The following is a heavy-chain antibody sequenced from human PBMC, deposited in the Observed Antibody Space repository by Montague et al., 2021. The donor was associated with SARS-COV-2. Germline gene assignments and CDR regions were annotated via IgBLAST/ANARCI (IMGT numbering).Heavy chain of an antibody. J-gene: IGHJ6*02. CDR2: IWYDGSNK. Sequence: SLRLSCAASGFTSSSYGMHWVRQAPGKGLEWVAVIWYDGSNKYYADSVKGRFTISRDNSKNTLYLQMNSLRAEDTAVYYCARSLSYYYGMDVWGQGATVTVSS. CDR1: GFTSSSYG. CDR3: ARSLSYYYGMDV. V-gene: IGHV3-33*01. D-gene: IGHD3-9*01.